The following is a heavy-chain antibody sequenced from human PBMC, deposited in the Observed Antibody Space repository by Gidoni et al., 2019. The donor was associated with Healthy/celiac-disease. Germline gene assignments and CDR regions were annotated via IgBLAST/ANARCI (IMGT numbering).Heavy chain of an antibody. Sequence: QVQLQQWGAGLLKPSETLSLTRAVYGGSFSGYYWNWIRQPPGKGLEWIGEINHSGSTNYNPSLKSRVTISVDTSKNQFSLKLSSVTAADTAVYYCARDIVVVVAASAWFDPWGQGTLVTVSS. CDR3: ARDIVVVVAASAWFDP. CDR1: GGSFSGYY. V-gene: IGHV4-34*01. D-gene: IGHD2-15*01. CDR2: INHSGST. J-gene: IGHJ5*02.